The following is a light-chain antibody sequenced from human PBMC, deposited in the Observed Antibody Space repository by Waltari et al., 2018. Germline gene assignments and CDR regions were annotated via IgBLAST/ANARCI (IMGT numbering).Light chain of an antibody. CDR2: DVS. J-gene: IGLJ3*02. CDR3: KSYTGTGSWV. Sequence: QSALTQPASASASPCQSITISCPGPKSDAGFSHNLSWYQQHPGKAPKVIIYDVSQQPSGISNRFSGSRAGNTASLIIAGLQADDEADYYCKSYTGTGSWVFGGGTKLTVL. V-gene: IGLV2-14*03. CDR1: KSDAGFSHN.